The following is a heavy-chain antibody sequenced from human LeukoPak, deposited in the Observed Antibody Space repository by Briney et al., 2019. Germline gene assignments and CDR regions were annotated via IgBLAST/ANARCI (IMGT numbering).Heavy chain of an antibody. CDR2: ISYSGTT. D-gene: IGHD3-10*01. V-gene: IGHV4-30-4*01. CDR3: ARSRITMVRGVIFPQRFDP. Sequence: PSETLSLTCTVLGGSLSSGDYYWSWIRQSPEKGLEWIGYISYSGTTYYNPSLKSRVTISVDTSKNQFSLKLSSVTAADTAVYYCARSRITMVRGVIFPQRFDPWGQGTLVTVSS. J-gene: IGHJ5*02. CDR1: GGSLSSGDYY.